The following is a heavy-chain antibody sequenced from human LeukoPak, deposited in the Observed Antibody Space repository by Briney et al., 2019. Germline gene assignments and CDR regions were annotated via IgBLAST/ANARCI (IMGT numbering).Heavy chain of an antibody. D-gene: IGHD6-13*01. J-gene: IGHJ4*02. Sequence: GGSLRLSCAAPGFTFDDYAMPWVRQAPGKGLEWVSGISWNSGSIGYADSVKGRFTISRDNAKNSLYLQMNSLRAEDTALYYCAKDIGYSSSPGYYFDYWGQGTLVTVSS. CDR1: GFTFDDYA. V-gene: IGHV3-9*01. CDR2: ISWNSGSI. CDR3: AKDIGYSSSPGYYFDY.